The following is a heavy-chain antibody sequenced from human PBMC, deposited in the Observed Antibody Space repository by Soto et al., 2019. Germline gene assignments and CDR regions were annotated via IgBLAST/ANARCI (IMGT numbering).Heavy chain of an antibody. J-gene: IGHJ5*02. CDR1: GGSISSSSYY. CDR2: IYYSGST. CDR3: ARPKNYDILTGYFNWFDP. Sequence: SETLSLTCTVSGGSISSSSYYWGWIRQPPGKGLEWIGSIYYSGSTYYNPSLKSRVTISVDTSKNQFSLKLSSVTAADTAVYYCARPKNYDILTGYFNWFDPWGQGTLVTVSS. D-gene: IGHD3-9*01. V-gene: IGHV4-39*01.